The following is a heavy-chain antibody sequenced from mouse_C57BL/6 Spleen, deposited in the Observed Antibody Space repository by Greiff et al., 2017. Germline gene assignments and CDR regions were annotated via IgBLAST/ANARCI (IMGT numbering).Heavy chain of an antibody. CDR1: GYTFTSYW. Sequence: QVQLKQPGAELVMPGASVKLSCKASGYTFTSYWMHWVKQRPGQGLEWIGEIDPSDSHTNYNQKFKGKSTLTVYKSSSTAYMQLSSLTSEDSAVYYCARRKEYDYDEGVFDYWGQGTTLTVAS. CDR2: IDPSDSHT. V-gene: IGHV1-69*01. D-gene: IGHD2-4*01. J-gene: IGHJ2*01. CDR3: ARRKEYDYDEGVFDY.